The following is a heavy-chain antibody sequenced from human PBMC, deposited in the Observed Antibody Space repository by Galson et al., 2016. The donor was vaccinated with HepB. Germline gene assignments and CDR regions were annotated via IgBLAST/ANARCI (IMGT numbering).Heavy chain of an antibody. CDR3: ARRAATYDSSGYYYGADGDY. D-gene: IGHD3-22*01. V-gene: IGHV3-48*02. J-gene: IGHJ4*02. CDR2: ISSSGGTI. Sequence: SLRLSCAASGFTFISYNMNWVRQAPGKGLEWISYISSSGGTIYYADSVKGRFTISRDNAKNSLYLQMNSLRDEDTAVYYCARRAATYDSSGYYYGADGDYWGQGTLVTVSS. CDR1: GFTFISYN.